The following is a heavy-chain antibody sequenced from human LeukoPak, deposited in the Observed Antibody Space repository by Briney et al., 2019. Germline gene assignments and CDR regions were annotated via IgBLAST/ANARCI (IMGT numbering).Heavy chain of an antibody. V-gene: IGHV3-74*01. CDR1: GFTSSSYW. D-gene: IGHD4-23*01. CDR3: AKDKMTGNSVFDY. J-gene: IGHJ4*02. CDR2: IKSDGSSP. Sequence: GGSLRLSCAASGFTSSSYWMHWVRQAPGKGVVWVSRIKSDGSSPAYADSVQGRFTISRDNAQNTLYLQMNSLRAEDTAVYYCAKDKMTGNSVFDYWGQGALVTVSS.